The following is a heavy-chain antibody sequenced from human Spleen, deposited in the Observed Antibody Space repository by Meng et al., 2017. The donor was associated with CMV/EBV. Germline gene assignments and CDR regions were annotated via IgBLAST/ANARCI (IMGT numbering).Heavy chain of an antibody. Sequence: GFTFNRAWMNWVRQAPGKGLEWVGRIFSEANGGTIEYAAPVKGRFTISRDDSESTLYLQMNSLKTEDTAVYYCARGSNSYDSSDFDHWGQGTLVTVSS. CDR2: IFSEANGGTI. J-gene: IGHJ4*01. D-gene: IGHD3-22*01. V-gene: IGHV3-15*07. CDR1: GFTFNRAW. CDR3: ARGSNSYDSSDFDH.